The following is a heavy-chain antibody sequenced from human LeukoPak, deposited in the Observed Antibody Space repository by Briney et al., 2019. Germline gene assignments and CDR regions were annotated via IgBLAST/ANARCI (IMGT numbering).Heavy chain of an antibody. Sequence: GGSLRLSCAASGFTVSSNYMSWVRQAPGKGLEGVSVIYSGGSTYYADSVEGRFTISRQNSKNTVDLQMNSLRPEDTAVYYCARGLTTVTSLASYWGQGTLVTVSS. V-gene: IGHV3-53*04. J-gene: IGHJ4*02. CDR1: GFTVSSNY. CDR2: IYSGGST. CDR3: ARGLTTVTSLASY. D-gene: IGHD4-17*01.